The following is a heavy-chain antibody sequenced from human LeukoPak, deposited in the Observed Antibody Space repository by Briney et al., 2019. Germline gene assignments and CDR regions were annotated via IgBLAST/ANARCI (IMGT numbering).Heavy chain of an antibody. J-gene: IGHJ4*02. CDR2: IRTKAYGGTT. CDR1: GFTFGDYA. V-gene: IGHV3-49*04. D-gene: IGHD1-26*01. CDR3: ARELSGSYYDFDY. Sequence: GRSLRLSCTASGFTFGDYAMSWVRQAPGKGLEWVGFIRTKAYGGTTEYAAPVKGRFTISRDDSKSIVYLQMNSLKTEDTAVYYRARELSGSYYDFDYWGQGTLVTVSS.